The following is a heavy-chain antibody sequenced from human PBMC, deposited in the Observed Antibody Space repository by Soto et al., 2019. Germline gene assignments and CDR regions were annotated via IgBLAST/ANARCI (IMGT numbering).Heavy chain of an antibody. CDR1: GFSVTTNY. J-gene: IGHJ6*02. CDR3: AKKPPRSIQGWAFGMDV. CDR2: TFTGGST. Sequence: EVQLVETGGGLIQPGGSLRLSCLASGFSVTTNYIIWVRQPPGKGLEWVSTTFTGGSTHYADSVKGRFSISRDNSKNTVYLHMSNMRVEDTAVYYCAKKPPRSIQGWAFGMDVWGQGTTVSVSS. V-gene: IGHV3-53*02. D-gene: IGHD1-26*01.